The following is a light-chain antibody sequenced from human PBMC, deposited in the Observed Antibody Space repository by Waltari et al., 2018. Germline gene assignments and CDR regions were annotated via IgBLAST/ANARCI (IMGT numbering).Light chain of an antibody. CDR2: DAF. CDR3: QRYVRLPMT. J-gene: IGKJ1*01. Sequence: EIVLTQSPGTLALSPGERATLSCRASQSVGRALAWYQQKPGQAPRLLIYDAFSRATGISDKFSGSGSGTDFTLTISRVEPEDFAVYFCQRYVRLPMTFGQGTKVEVK. V-gene: IGKV3-20*01. CDR1: QSVGRA.